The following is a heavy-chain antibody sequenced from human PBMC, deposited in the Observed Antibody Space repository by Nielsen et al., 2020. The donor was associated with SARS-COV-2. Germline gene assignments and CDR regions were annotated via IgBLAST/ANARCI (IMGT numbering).Heavy chain of an antibody. Sequence: ASVKVSCKASGYTFTSYAMNWVRQAPGQGLEWMGRIDPQNGATSYARNFQARATMTSDVSTSTAYMELRSLNSDDTAVYYCARGYSYAFDLWGQGTLVTVSS. J-gene: IGHJ4*02. D-gene: IGHD5-18*01. V-gene: IGHV1-2*06. CDR2: IDPQNGAT. CDR1: GYTFTSYA. CDR3: ARGYSYAFDL.